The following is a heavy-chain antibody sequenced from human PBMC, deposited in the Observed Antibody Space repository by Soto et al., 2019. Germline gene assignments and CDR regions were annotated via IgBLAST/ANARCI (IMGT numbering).Heavy chain of an antibody. Sequence: LRLSCAASGLTFSIYSMNWVRQAPGKGLEWVSYISSSSTTLYYADSVKGRFTISRDNAKNSLYLQMHSLRDEDTAVYFCARDFGHGYYLDYWGRGTLVTVSS. J-gene: IGHJ4*02. V-gene: IGHV3-48*02. CDR2: ISSSSTTL. D-gene: IGHD3-3*01. CDR3: ARDFGHGYYLDY. CDR1: GLTFSIYS.